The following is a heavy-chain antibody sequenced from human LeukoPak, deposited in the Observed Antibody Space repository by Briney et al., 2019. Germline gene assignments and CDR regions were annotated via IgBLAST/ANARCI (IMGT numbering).Heavy chain of an antibody. D-gene: IGHD3-9*01. CDR3: ARDRYDVVTAYTYYCGIDV. CDR2: INSGSSYI. CDR1: GFTFTSYR. J-gene: IGHJ6*02. V-gene: IGHV3-21*01. Sequence: GGSLRLSCVASGFTFTSYRMNWVRQAPGKGLEWVSSINSGSSYIYYADSVKGRFTISRDNAKNSLYLQVNSLRVEDSAVYYCARDRYDVVTAYTYYCGIDVWGQGTTVTVSS.